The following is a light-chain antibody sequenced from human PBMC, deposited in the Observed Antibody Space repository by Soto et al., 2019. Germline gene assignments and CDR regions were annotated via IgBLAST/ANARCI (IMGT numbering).Light chain of an antibody. J-gene: IGKJ1*01. CDR1: QTITTY. Sequence: DIQMTQSPPSLSASVGDRVTITCRASQTITTYLNWYQQKPGKAPNLLMYAASSLQSGVPSRFSGSGSGTDFTLTISSLQPEDFATYYCQQSYSTPWTFGQGTKVDIK. V-gene: IGKV1-39*01. CDR3: QQSYSTPWT. CDR2: AAS.